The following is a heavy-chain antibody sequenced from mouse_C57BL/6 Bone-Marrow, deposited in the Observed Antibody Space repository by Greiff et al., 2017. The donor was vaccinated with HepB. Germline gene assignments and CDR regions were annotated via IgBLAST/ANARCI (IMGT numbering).Heavy chain of an antibody. CDR2: IHPRSGNT. Sequence: QVQLQQSGAELARPGASVKLSCKASGYTFTSYGISWVKQRTGQGLEWIGEIHPRSGNTYYNEKFKGKATLTADKSSSTAYMELRSLTSEDSAVYFCAKLGPSFSYWGQGTLVTVSA. CDR1: GYTFTSYG. J-gene: IGHJ3*01. CDR3: AKLGPSFSY. V-gene: IGHV1-81*01. D-gene: IGHD4-1*01.